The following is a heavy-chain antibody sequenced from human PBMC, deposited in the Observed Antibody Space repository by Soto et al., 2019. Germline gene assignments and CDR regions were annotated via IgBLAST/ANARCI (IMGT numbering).Heavy chain of an antibody. V-gene: IGHV2-5*01. CDR1: GFSLSTTGVG. Sequence: QITLKESGPTLVKPTQTLTLTCTFSGFSLSTTGVGVGWLRQSPGKALEWLAPVYWNDDKRYSPSLKSRLTITKYTSKNQVVLTLTDMDPVDTATYYGVHRRIIMTFGYWGQGALVTVSS. J-gene: IGHJ4*02. D-gene: IGHD3-10*01. CDR3: VHRRIIMTFGY. CDR2: VYWNDDK.